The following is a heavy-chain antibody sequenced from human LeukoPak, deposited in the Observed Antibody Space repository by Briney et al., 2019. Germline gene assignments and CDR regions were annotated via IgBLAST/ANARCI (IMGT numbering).Heavy chain of an antibody. CDR1: GYTFTSYG. J-gene: IGHJ4*02. D-gene: IGHD5-18*01. CDR3: ARSDTAISRFDY. CDR2: ISACNGNT. Sequence: ASVKVSCKASGYTFTSYGISWVRQAPGQGLEWMGWISACNGNTNYAQKLQGRVTMTTDTSTSTAYMELRSLRSDDTAVYYCARSDTAISRFDYWGQGTLVTVSS. V-gene: IGHV1-18*01.